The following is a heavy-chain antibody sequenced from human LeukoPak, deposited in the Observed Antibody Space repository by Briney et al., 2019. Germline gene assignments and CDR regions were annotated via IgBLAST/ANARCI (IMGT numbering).Heavy chain of an antibody. CDR1: GFTFSNYA. D-gene: IGHD1-26*01. CDR3: ARLVPPTTYYYSGMDG. J-gene: IGHJ6*02. CDR2: ISRSGDTT. V-gene: IGHV3-23*01. Sequence: TGGSLRLSCAASGFTFSNYAMSWVRQAPGKGLEWVSSISRSGDTTYHADSVKGRLTISRDNSKNTLYLQMSSLGAEDTAVYYCARLVPPTTYYYSGMDGWGQGTTVTVSS.